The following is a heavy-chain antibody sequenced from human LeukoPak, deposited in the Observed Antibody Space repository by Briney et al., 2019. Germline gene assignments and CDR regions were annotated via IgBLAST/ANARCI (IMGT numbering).Heavy chain of an antibody. V-gene: IGHV3-21*01. CDR1: GFTFSGYR. Sequence: GGSLRLSCATSGFTFSGYRMNWVRQAPGKGLEWVSSISGSSSYIYYTDSVKGRFTLSRDNAKNSLVLQMNSLRDEDTAVYYCARGPYYSDSSGYLHYWGQGTLVTVSS. CDR3: ARGPYYSDSSGYLHY. J-gene: IGHJ4*02. CDR2: ISGSSSYI. D-gene: IGHD3-22*01.